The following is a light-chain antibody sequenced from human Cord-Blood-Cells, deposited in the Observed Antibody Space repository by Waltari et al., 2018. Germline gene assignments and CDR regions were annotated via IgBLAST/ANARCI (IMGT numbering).Light chain of an antibody. CDR3: CSYAGSSTYV. CDR2: EGS. Sequence: QSALTQPASASRSSGPSLTIPCSGTSSDVGSFNLVSWYQQHPGKAPKLMIYEGSKRPSGVSNRFSGSKSGNTASLTISGLQAEDEADYYCCSYAGSSTYVFGTGTKVTVL. J-gene: IGLJ1*01. V-gene: IGLV2-23*01. CDR1: SSDVGSFNL.